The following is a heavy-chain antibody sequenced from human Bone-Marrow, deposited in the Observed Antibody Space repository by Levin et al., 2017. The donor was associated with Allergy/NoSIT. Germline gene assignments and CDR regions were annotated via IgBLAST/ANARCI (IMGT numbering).Heavy chain of an antibody. CDR1: GFTFSGSA. CDR2: IRSKTNSFAT. D-gene: IGHD2-15*01. CDR3: TRLYCSGGSCFFRY. V-gene: IGHV3-73*01. J-gene: IGHJ4*02. Sequence: GGSLRLSCAASGFTFSGSAIHWVRQAPGKGLEWVGRIRSKTNSFATAYAESVKGNFTISRDDSKNMAYLQMNSLKTEDTAVYYCTRLYCSGGSCFFRYWGQGTLVTVSS.